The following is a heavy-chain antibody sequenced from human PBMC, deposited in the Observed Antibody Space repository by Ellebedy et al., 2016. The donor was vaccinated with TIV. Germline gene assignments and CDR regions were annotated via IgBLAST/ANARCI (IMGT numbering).Heavy chain of an antibody. Sequence: SETLSLTCTVSGGSISSYYWSWIRQPPGKGLEWIGYIYYSGSTYYNPSLKSRVTISVDTSKNQFSLKLSSVTAADTAVYYCARVYRGYFDYWGQGTLVTVSS. D-gene: IGHD3-10*01. CDR2: IYYSGST. CDR1: GGSISSYY. V-gene: IGHV4-59*12. CDR3: ARVYRGYFDY. J-gene: IGHJ4*02.